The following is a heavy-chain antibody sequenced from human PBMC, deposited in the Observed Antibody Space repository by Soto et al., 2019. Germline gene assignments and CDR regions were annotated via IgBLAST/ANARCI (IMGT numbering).Heavy chain of an antibody. CDR3: ARDSSGHPGLY. CDR2: ISAYNGNT. V-gene: IGHV1-18*04. D-gene: IGHD2-15*01. J-gene: IGHJ4*02. CDR1: GYTFTGYY. Sequence: ASVKVSCKASGYTFTGYYMHWVRQAPGQGLEWMGWISAYNGNTNYAQKLQGRVTMTTDTSTSTAYMELRSLRSDDTAVYYCARDSSGHPGLYWGQGTLVTVSS.